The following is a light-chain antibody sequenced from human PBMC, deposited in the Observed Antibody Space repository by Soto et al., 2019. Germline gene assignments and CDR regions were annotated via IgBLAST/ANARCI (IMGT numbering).Light chain of an antibody. CDR3: MQGSHWPYT. V-gene: IGKV2-30*01. CDR1: QSLVYSDESMY. Sequence: DAVLTQSPLSLPVTLGQPASISCRSSQSLVYSDESMYLSWFHQRPGQSPRRLLYQVSRRDYGVQDRVSGSASGTDFTLKISRVEAEDVGFYYCMQGSHWPYTLGQGTRLELE. J-gene: IGKJ2*01. CDR2: QVS.